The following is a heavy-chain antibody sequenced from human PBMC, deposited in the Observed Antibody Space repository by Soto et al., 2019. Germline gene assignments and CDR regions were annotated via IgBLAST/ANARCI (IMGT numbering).Heavy chain of an antibody. D-gene: IGHD3-22*01. CDR3: ARRVPLNYYDSSGSAFDI. V-gene: IGHV1-69*13. J-gene: IGHJ3*02. CDR1: GGTFSSYA. Sequence: WASVKVSCKASGGTFSSYAISWVRQAPGQGLEWMGGIIPIFGTANYAQKFQGRVTITADESTSTAYMELSSLRSEDTAVYYCARRVPLNYYDSSGSAFDIWGQGTMVTVSS. CDR2: IIPIFGTA.